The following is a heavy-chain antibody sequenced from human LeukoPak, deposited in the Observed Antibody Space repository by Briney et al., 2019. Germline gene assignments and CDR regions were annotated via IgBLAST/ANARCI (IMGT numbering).Heavy chain of an antibody. CDR1: GFTFSGFG. CDR3: AKDKSIAVAGTSDYFDY. CDR2: LSYDGTYK. V-gene: IGHV3-30*18. J-gene: IGHJ4*02. Sequence: PGRSLRLSCEASGFTFSGFGMHWVRQAPGKGLEWVAVLSYDGTYKYYADSVKVRFTISRDNSKNTLFMQMNSLRPEDTAVYYCAKDKSIAVAGTSDYFDYWGQGTLVTVSS. D-gene: IGHD6-19*01.